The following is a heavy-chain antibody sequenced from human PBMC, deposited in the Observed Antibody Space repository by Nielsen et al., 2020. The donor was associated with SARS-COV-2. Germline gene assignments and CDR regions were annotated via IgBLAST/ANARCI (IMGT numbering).Heavy chain of an antibody. V-gene: IGHV3-11*05. CDR1: GFTFSDYY. CDR2: ISSSSSYT. Sequence: GESLKISCAASGFTFSDYYMSWIRQAPGKGLEWVSYISSSSSYTNYADSVKGRFTISRDNAKNSLYLQMNSLRAEDTAVYFCARVNPVSDSWFDALDIWGQGTMVTVSS. D-gene: IGHD6-13*01. J-gene: IGHJ3*02. CDR3: ARVNPVSDSWFDALDI.